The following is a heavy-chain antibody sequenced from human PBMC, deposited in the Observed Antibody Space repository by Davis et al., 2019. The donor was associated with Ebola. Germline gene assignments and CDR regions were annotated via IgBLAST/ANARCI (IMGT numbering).Heavy chain of an antibody. CDR2: INDSGDST. D-gene: IGHD1-26*01. Sequence: PRGSLRLSCAASGFTFNFYAMTWVRQAPGKGLEWVSAINDSGDSTYYAESVKGRFTISRDNSKTPLYLQLNSLRAEDTAVYFCVRELVVGPAEYFQHWGQGTLVTVSS. CDR1: GFTFNFYA. V-gene: IGHV3-23*01. J-gene: IGHJ1*01. CDR3: VRELVVGPAEYFQH.